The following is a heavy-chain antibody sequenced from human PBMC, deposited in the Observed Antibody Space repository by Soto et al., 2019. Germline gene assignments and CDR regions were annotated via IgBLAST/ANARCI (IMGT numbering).Heavy chain of an antibody. V-gene: IGHV3-30-3*01. J-gene: IGHJ3*02. CDR3: ARVSRPGYCGGDCAQAFDI. CDR2: ISYDGSNK. CDR1: GFTFSSYA. D-gene: IGHD2-21*02. Sequence: QVQLVESGGGVVQPGRSLRLSCAASGFTFSSYAMHWVRQAPGKGLEWVAVISYDGSNKYYADSVKGRFTISRDNSKNTLYLQMNSLRAEDTAVYYCARVSRPGYCGGDCAQAFDIWGQGTMVTVSS.